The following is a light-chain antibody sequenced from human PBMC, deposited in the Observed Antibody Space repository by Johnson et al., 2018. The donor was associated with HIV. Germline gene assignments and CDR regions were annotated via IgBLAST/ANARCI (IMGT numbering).Light chain of an antibody. Sequence: SVLTQPPSVSAAPGQKVTISCSGTSSNIRNNYVSWYQQLPGTAPKLLIYENIMRPSGIPDRFSGSKSGTSATLGIAGLQTGDEADYYCGTCDSSLSANVFGTGTKVTVL. J-gene: IGLJ1*01. CDR1: SSNIRNNY. V-gene: IGLV1-51*02. CDR2: ENI. CDR3: GTCDSSLSANV.